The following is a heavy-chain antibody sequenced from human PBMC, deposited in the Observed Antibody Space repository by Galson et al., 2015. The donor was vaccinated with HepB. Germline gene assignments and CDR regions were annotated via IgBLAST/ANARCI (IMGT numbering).Heavy chain of an antibody. CDR1: GFTVSSNY. D-gene: IGHD2-15*01. Sequence: SLRLSCAASGFTVSSNYMSWVRQAPGKGLEWASVIYSGGSTYYADSVKGRFTISRHNSKNTLYLQMNSLRAEDTAVYYCARGSLSSAFDIWGQGTMVTVSS. CDR2: IYSGGST. CDR3: ARGSLSSAFDI. V-gene: IGHV3-53*04. J-gene: IGHJ3*02.